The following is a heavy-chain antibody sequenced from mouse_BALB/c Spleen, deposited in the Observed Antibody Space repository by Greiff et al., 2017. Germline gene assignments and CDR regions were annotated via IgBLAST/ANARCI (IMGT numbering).Heavy chain of an antibody. J-gene: IGHJ2*01. CDR1: GFTFSSFG. CDR2: ISSGSSTI. CDR3: ASDYYGSSWGY. V-gene: IGHV5-17*02. Sequence: EVMLVESGGGLVQPGGSRKLSCAASGFTFSSFGMHWVRQAPEKGLEWVAYISSGSSTIYYADTVKGRFTISRDNPKNTLFLQMTSLRSEDTAMYYCASDYYGSSWGYWGQGTTLTVSS. D-gene: IGHD1-1*01.